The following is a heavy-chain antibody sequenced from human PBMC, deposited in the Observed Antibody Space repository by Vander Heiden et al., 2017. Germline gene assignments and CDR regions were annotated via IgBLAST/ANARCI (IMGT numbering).Heavy chain of an antibody. J-gene: IGHJ4*02. CDR3: ARDLPDCGGDCYSGRFDY. D-gene: IGHD2-21*02. Sequence: VQLVQSGAEVTEPWSSVQVSCKASEGTFSRYAISWVRQAHGQGLEWMGGIIPIFGTANYAQKFQGRVTITADESTSTAYMELSSLRSEDTAVYYCARDLPDCGGDCYSGRFDYWGQGTLVTVSS. V-gene: IGHV1-69*01. CDR2: IIPIFGTA. CDR1: EGTFSRYA.